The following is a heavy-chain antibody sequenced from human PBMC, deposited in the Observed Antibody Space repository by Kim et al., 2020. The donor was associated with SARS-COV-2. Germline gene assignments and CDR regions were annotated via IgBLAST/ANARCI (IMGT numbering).Heavy chain of an antibody. D-gene: IGHD2-2*01. CDR3: ATLGYCSSTSCYGFDY. J-gene: IGHJ4*02. CDR1: GFTFDDYT. Sequence: GGSLRLSCAASGFTFDDYTMHWVRQAPGKGLEWVSLISWDGGSTYYADSVKGRFTISRDNSKNSLYLQMNSLRTEDTALYYCATLGYCSSTSCYGFDYWGQGTLVTVSS. CDR2: ISWDGGST. V-gene: IGHV3-43*01.